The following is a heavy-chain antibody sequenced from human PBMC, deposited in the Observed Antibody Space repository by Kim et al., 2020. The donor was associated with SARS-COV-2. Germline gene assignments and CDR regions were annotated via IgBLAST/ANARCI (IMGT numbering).Heavy chain of an antibody. CDR1: GFTFSGSA. J-gene: IGHJ3*02. D-gene: IGHD1-1*01. CDR3: TSVPGTTLAFWDALDI. V-gene: IGHV3-73*01. CDR2: IRSKANGYAT. Sequence: GGSLRLSCAASGFTFSGSALHWVRQASGKGLEWVGRIRSKANGYATAYAASLKGRITISSDDSKNTGYLQMNSLKTEDTAVYYCTSVPGTTLAFWDALDIWGQGTIVTVSS.